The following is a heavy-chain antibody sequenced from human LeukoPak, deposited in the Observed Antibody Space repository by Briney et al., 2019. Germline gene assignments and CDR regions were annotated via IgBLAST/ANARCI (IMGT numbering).Heavy chain of an antibody. J-gene: IGHJ5*02. CDR1: GFTFRSHA. D-gene: IGHD2-8*01. CDR2: IYENGGTT. CDR3: AKDRRCTNGVCSNNWFDP. Sequence: GGSLRLSCVGSGFTFRSHAMSWVRQAPEKGLEFVSGIYENGGTTYYADSVKGRFTISRDNSKNTLYLQMNSLRAEDTAVYYCAKDRRCTNGVCSNNWFDPWGQGTLVTVSS. V-gene: IGHV3-23*01.